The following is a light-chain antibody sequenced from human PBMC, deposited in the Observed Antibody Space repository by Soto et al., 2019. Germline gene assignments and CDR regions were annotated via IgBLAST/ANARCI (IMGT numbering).Light chain of an antibody. J-gene: IGKJ2*01. CDR3: QQYNNWPPYT. V-gene: IGKV3-15*01. CDR1: QSVRSN. CDR2: DAS. Sequence: EIVMTQSPATLSVSPGERATLSCRASQSVRSNLAWYQQTPGQAPRLLIYDASTRAAGVPARFSGSGSGTEFTLGISSLQSEDFAVYSCQQYNNWPPYTFGQGTKLDI.